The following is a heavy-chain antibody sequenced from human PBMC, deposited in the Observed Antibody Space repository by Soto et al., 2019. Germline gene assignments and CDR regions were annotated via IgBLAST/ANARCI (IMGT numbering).Heavy chain of an antibody. CDR2: IGISSTIT. J-gene: IGHJ4*02. Sequence: EVQFLESGGGLVQPGGSLRLSCATSGLDFSGFSMNWVRQAPGKGLEWVSSIGISSTITYYADSVKGRFTISRDNSKSTLYLQMDSLKVEDTAFYCCASIPTFMVLTPRDYWGQGTLVTVSA. V-gene: IGHV3-23*05. D-gene: IGHD2-21*02. CDR3: ASIPTFMVLTPRDY. CDR1: GLDFSGFS.